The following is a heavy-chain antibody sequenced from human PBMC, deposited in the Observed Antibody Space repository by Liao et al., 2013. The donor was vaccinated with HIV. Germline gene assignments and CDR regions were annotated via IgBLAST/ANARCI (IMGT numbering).Heavy chain of an antibody. CDR2: IYYTGST. D-gene: IGHD2-2*01. Sequence: QVQLQQWGAGLLKPSETLSLTCTVSGGSISSGSYYWGWIRQPPGKGLEWIGSIYYTGSTYYNPSLKSRVTISIDTSKNQFSLKLSSVTAADTAVYYCARYCSSTSCPTEDAFDIWGQGTMVTVSS. CDR3: ARYCSSTSCPTEDAFDI. V-gene: IGHV4-39*07. J-gene: IGHJ3*02. CDR1: GGSISSGSYY.